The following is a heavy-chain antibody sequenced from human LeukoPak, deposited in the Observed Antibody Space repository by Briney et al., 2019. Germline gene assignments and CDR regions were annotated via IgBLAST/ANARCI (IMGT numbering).Heavy chain of an antibody. CDR3: ASHDYGDYGHFDY. CDR2: IYSDGST. CDR1: GFTVSSNY. D-gene: IGHD4-17*01. J-gene: IGHJ4*02. V-gene: IGHV3-66*04. Sequence: GGSLRLSCAASGFTVSSNYMSWVRQAPGKGLEWVSVIYSDGSTYYADSVKGRFTISRDNSKNTLYLQMNSLRAEDTAVYCCASHDYGDYGHFDYWGQGTLVTVSS.